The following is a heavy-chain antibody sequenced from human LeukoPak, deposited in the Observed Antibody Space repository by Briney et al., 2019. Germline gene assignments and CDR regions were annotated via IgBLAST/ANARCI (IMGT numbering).Heavy chain of an antibody. Sequence: GSLRLSCAASGFTFSSYSMNWVRQAPGKGLEWVSSISSSSSYIYYADSVKGRFTISRDNAKNSLYLQMNSLRAEDTAVYYCARGGIVVPAAPRSGMDVWGQGTTVTVSS. D-gene: IGHD2-2*01. CDR2: ISSSSSYI. V-gene: IGHV3-21*01. CDR1: GFTFSSYS. CDR3: ARGGIVVPAAPRSGMDV. J-gene: IGHJ6*02.